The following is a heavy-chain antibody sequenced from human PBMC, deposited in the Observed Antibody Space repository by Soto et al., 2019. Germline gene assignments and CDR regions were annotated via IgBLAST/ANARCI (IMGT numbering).Heavy chain of an antibody. D-gene: IGHD2-2*01. CDR3: AREGSSTANWIDP. CDR1: GYASDMGGGY. V-gene: IGHV4-31*03. Sequence: TRSLTCTFSGYASDMGGGYWTWIRQHPGKGLEWIGYIYHTGKTYYNPSLESRVTMSVDTSKNQFSLKLASVTAADTAVYYCAREGSSTANWIDPWGQGTLVTVSS. J-gene: IGHJ5*02. CDR2: IYHTGKT.